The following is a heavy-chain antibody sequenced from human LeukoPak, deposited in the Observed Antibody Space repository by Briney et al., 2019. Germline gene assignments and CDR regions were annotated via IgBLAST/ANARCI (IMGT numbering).Heavy chain of an antibody. CDR1: GYTFTSYA. D-gene: IGHD3-9*01. CDR3: QSTSYDILTGYYTLDY. CDR2: INAGNGNT. J-gene: IGHJ4*02. V-gene: IGHV1-3*01. Sequence: ASVKDSCKASGYTFTSYAMHWVRQAPGQRPESMGWINAGNGNTKYSQKFQGRVTVTRDTSASTAYMELSSLRSEDTVFYFWQSTSYDILTGYYTLDYWGQGTLVTVSS.